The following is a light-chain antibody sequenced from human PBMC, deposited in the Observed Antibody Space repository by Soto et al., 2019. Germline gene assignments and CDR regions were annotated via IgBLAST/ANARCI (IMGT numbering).Light chain of an antibody. CDR3: YSYAGRNIWV. CDR1: GSNIGSHT. CDR2: SND. Sequence: QSVLTQPPSASGTPGQRVTISCSGSGSNIGSHTVSWYQQLPGTAPNLLIYSNDQRPSGVPDRFSGSKSGNTASLTVSGLQADDEAVYYCYSYAGRNIWVFGGGTKLTVL. V-gene: IGLV1-44*01. J-gene: IGLJ3*02.